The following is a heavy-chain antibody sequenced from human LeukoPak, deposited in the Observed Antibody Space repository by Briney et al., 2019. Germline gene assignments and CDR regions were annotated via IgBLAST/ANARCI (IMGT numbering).Heavy chain of an antibody. Sequence: ASVKVSCKVSGYTLTELSMHWVRQAPGKGLEWMGGFDPEDGETIYAQKFQGRVTMTEDTSTDTAYMELSSPRSEDTAVYYCATPPMSVYSSGWYEVDYWGQGTLVTVSS. V-gene: IGHV1-24*01. CDR2: FDPEDGET. J-gene: IGHJ4*02. CDR3: ATPPMSVYSSGWYEVDY. D-gene: IGHD6-19*01. CDR1: GYTLTELS.